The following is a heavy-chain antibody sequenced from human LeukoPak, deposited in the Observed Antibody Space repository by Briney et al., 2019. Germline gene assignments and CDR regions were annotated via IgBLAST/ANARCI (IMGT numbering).Heavy chain of an antibody. V-gene: IGHV4-34*01. Sequence: PSETLSLTCAVYGGSLSGYYWSWIRQPPGKGLEWIGEINHSGSTNYNPSLKSRVTISVDTSKNQFSLNLSSETAADTAVYYCARREGDTSMVRSFDYWGQGTLVTVSS. CDR3: ARREGDTSMVRSFDY. J-gene: IGHJ4*02. CDR2: INHSGST. CDR1: GGSLSGYY. D-gene: IGHD5-18*01.